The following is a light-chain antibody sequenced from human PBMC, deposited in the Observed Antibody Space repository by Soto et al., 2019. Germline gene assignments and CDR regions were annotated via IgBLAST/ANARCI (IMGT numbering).Light chain of an antibody. V-gene: IGLV1-51*01. CDR1: SSNIGNNY. CDR2: DNN. J-gene: IGLJ2*01. CDR3: GKWDSSLSAAV. Sequence: QSALTQPPSVSAAPGQKVTISCSGSSSNIGNNYVSWYQQLPGTAPKLLIYDNNKRPSGIPDRFSGSKSGTSATLGITGLQTGDDADYYCGKWDSSLSAAVFGGGTNVTVL.